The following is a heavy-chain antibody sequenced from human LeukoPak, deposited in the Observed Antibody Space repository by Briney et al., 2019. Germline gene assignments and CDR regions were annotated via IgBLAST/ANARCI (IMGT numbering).Heavy chain of an antibody. Sequence: ASVKVSCKASGYTFTGYYMHWVRQAPGQGLEWMGRINPNSGGTNYAQKFQGRVTMTRDTSISTAYMELSRLRSDDTAVYYCASQVVPAAIKGERFLEWPLHYYYGMDVWGQGTTVTVSS. CDR3: ASQVVPAAIKGERFLEWPLHYYYGMDV. CDR1: GYTFTGYY. CDR2: INPNSGGT. V-gene: IGHV1-2*06. J-gene: IGHJ6*02. D-gene: IGHD2-2*02.